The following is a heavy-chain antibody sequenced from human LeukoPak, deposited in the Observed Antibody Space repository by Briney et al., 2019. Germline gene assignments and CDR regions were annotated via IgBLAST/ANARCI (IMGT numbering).Heavy chain of an antibody. CDR3: AKDRVYDILTGFNY. J-gene: IGHJ4*02. CDR2: ISYDGSNK. Sequence: GGSLRLSCAASGFTFSSYGMHWVRQAPGKGLEWVAVISYDGSNKYYADSVKGRFTISRDNSKNTLYLQMNSLRAEDTAVYYCAKDRVYDILTGFNYWGQGTLVTVSS. CDR1: GFTFSSYG. V-gene: IGHV3-30*18. D-gene: IGHD3-9*01.